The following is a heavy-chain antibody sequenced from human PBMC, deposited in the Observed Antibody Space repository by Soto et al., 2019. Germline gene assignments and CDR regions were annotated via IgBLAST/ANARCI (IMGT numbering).Heavy chain of an antibody. J-gene: IGHJ3*02. D-gene: IGHD2-8*01. CDR2: INHSGST. V-gene: IGHV4-34*01. Sequence: SETLSLTCAVYGGSFSDYYWSWIRQPPGKGLEWIGEINHSGSTNYNPSLKSRVTISVDTSKNQFSLKLTSVTAADTSVYYCARGWMVYAIRVFGIWDQGAVVTVSS. CDR1: GGSFSDYY. CDR3: ARGWMVYAIRVFGI.